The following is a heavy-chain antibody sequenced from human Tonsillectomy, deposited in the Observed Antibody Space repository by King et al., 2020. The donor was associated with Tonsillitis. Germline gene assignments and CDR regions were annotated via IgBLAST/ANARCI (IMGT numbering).Heavy chain of an antibody. V-gene: IGHV3-11*01. Sequence: VQLVQSGGGLVKPGGSLRLSCAASGFTFSDYYMSWIRQAPGKGLEWVSYISSSGSTIYYADSVKGRFTISRDNAKNSLYLQMNSLRAEDTAVYYCASNYDYVWGSYRRGWDYWGQGTLVTVSS. D-gene: IGHD3-16*02. CDR2: ISSSGSTI. CDR1: GFTFSDYY. CDR3: ASNYDYVWGSYRRGWDY. J-gene: IGHJ4*02.